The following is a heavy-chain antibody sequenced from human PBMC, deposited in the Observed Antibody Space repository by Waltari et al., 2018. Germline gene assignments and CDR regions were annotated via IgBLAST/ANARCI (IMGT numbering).Heavy chain of an antibody. Sequence: EVQLVESGGGLVQPGGSLRLSCAASGFTFSSYSMNWVRQAPGKGLEWVSYISSSSSTIYYADSVKGRFTISRDNAKNSLYLQMNSLRAEDTAVYYCARETYYYDSSGYYSVAFDIWGQGTMVTVSS. V-gene: IGHV3-48*04. CDR1: GFTFSSYS. CDR3: ARETYYYDSSGYYSVAFDI. D-gene: IGHD3-22*01. J-gene: IGHJ3*02. CDR2: ISSSSSTI.